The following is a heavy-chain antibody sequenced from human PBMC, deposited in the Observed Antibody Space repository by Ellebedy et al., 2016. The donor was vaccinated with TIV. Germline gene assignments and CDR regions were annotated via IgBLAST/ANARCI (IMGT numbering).Heavy chain of an antibody. D-gene: IGHD3-10*01. Sequence: LSLTCAASGFTFSSQGMHWVRQAPGKGLAWGAVIWYDGSKKYYADSVKCRFTISRDTSKNTLYLQMNSLRAEDTAVYYCARWYGSGTYYLDPWGQGTLVTVSS. CDR2: IWYDGSKK. CDR3: ARWYGSGTYYLDP. CDR1: GFTFSSQG. J-gene: IGHJ5*01. V-gene: IGHV3-33*01.